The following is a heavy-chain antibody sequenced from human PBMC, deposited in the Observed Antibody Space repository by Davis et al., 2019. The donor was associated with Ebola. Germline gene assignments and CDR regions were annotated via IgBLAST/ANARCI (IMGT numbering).Heavy chain of an antibody. D-gene: IGHD2-2*01. J-gene: IGHJ4*02. Sequence: GESLKISCAASGFTFSSYAMSWVRQAPGKGLEWVANIKQDGSEKYYVDSVKGRFTISRDNAKNSLYLQMNSLRAEDTAVYYCARGRRYCSSTSCFLFDYWGQGTLVTVSS. V-gene: IGHV3-7*03. CDR3: ARGRRYCSSTSCFLFDY. CDR2: IKQDGSEK. CDR1: GFTFSSYA.